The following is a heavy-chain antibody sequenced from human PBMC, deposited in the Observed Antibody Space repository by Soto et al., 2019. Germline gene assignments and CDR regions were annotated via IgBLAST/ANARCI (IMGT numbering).Heavy chain of an antibody. CDR3: ARGLWFGELSDYYYYYGMDV. J-gene: IGHJ6*02. Sequence: PSEPLSLTCAVSGGSISSSNWWSWVRQPPGKGLEWIGEIYHSGSTNYNPSLKSRVTISVDKSKNQFSLKLSSVTAADTAVYYCARGLWFGELSDYYYYYGMDVWGQGTTVT. V-gene: IGHV4-4*02. CDR2: IYHSGST. D-gene: IGHD3-10*01. CDR1: GGSISSSNW.